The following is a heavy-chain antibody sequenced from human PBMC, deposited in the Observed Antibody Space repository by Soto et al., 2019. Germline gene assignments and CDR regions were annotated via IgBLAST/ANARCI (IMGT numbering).Heavy chain of an antibody. D-gene: IGHD3-16*01. CDR1: GGSFRSYA. Sequence: QVQLVQSGAEVKKPGSSVRVSCKASGGSFRSYAISWVRQAPGQGLEWMGAIMAVFGTPTYAQRFQGRVTISADESTTTAYLDLSSLRSADTAVYSCATSRGFYAAMEVWGQGTTVTVSS. J-gene: IGHJ6*02. CDR2: IMAVFGTP. V-gene: IGHV1-69*01. CDR3: ATSRGFYAAMEV.